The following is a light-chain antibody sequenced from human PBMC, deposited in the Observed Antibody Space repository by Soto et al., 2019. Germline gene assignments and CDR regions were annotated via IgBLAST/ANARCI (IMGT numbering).Light chain of an antibody. Sequence: EIVLTQSPGTLSLSPGEIATLYFRASQSVSSNYLAWYQQKPGQAPKVLIYRASIRATGIPDRFSASGSGTEFTLTISSLQSDDFGVYYCQQYNNWITFGQGTRLEIK. V-gene: IGKV3D-15*01. CDR3: QQYNNWIT. J-gene: IGKJ5*01. CDR1: QSVSSN. CDR2: RAS.